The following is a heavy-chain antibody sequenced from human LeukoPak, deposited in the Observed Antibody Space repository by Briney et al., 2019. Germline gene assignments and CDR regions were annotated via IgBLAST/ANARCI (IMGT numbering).Heavy chain of an antibody. CDR2: ISYDGIHK. CDR3: ARGSRNHYDYSGYYNY. V-gene: IGHV3-30*03. CDR1: GFTFSNYG. Sequence: GGSLRLSCAASGFTFSNYGIHWVRQAPGKGLEWVAVISYDGIHKFYTESVKGRFTISRDNSKNTLYLQMNSLRVEDAAVYYCARGSRNHYDYSGYYNYWGQGTLVTVSS. J-gene: IGHJ4*02. D-gene: IGHD3-22*01.